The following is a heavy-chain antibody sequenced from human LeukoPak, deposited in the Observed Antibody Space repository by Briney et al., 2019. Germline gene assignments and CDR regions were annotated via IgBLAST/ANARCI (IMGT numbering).Heavy chain of an antibody. CDR3: AVVVVPAAERSYYYYGMDV. CDR1: GYTFTSYD. CDR2: MSPNSGNT. V-gene: IGHV1-8*01. J-gene: IGHJ6*02. D-gene: IGHD2-2*01. Sequence: GASVKVSCKASGYTFTSYDINWVRQATGQGLEWMGWMSPNSGNTGYAQKFQGRVTMTRNTSISTAYMELSSLRSEDTAVYYCAVVVVPAAERSYYYYGMDVWGQGTTVTVSS.